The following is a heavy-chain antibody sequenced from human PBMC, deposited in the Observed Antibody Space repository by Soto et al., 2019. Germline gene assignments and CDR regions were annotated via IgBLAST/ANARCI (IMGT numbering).Heavy chain of an antibody. CDR2: INAGNGNT. Sequence: QVQLVQSGAEVKKPGASVKVSCKASGYTFTSYAMHWVRQAPGQRLEWMGWINAGNGNTIYSQKFQGRVTITRDTPASTAYMELSSLRSEDTAVYYCARGPGGPDGPGDYWGQGTLVTVSS. D-gene: IGHD2-15*01. CDR1: GYTFTSYA. J-gene: IGHJ4*02. V-gene: IGHV1-3*01. CDR3: ARGPGGPDGPGDY.